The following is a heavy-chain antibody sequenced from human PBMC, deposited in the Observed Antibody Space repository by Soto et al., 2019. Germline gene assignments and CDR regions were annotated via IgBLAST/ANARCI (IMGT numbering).Heavy chain of an antibody. CDR2: IYYSGST. V-gene: IGHV4-31*03. Sequence: PSETLSLTCTVSGGSISSGCYYWSWIRQHPGKGLEWIGYIYYSGSTYYNPSLKSRVTISVDTSKNQFSLKLSSVTAADTAVYYCARGYYDILTGYSPLDYWGQGTLVTVSS. CDR1: GGSISSGCYY. J-gene: IGHJ4*02. D-gene: IGHD3-9*01. CDR3: ARGYYDILTGYSPLDY.